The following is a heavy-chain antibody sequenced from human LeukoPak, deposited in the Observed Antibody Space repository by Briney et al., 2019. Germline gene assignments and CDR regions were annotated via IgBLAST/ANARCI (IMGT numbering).Heavy chain of an antibody. CDR2: MYTSGIT. D-gene: IGHD6-19*01. J-gene: IGHJ4*02. CDR3: ASGSGGWDVIDY. Sequence: PSQTLSLTCTVSGGSISSVSYYWSWLQQPAGKGLERFGRMYTSGITNYNPSLKSRVTISVDTSKHQVSLKLSSVTAADTAVYYCASGSGGWDVIDYWGQGTLVTVSS. V-gene: IGHV4-61*02. CDR1: GGSISSVSYY.